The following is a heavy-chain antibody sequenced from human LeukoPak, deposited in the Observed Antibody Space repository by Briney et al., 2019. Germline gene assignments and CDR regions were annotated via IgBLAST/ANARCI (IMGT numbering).Heavy chain of an antibody. J-gene: IGHJ5*02. D-gene: IGHD2-2*01. V-gene: IGHV4-4*07. CDR3: VRDRLGGKYQLLSNWFDP. CDR1: GGSISSYY. Sequence: SETLSLTCTVSGGSISSYYWSWIRQPAGNGLEWIGRIYTSGSTNYNPSLKSRVTMSVDTSKNQFSLKLSSVTAADTAVYYCVRDRLGGKYQLLSNWFDPWGQGTLVTVSS. CDR2: IYTSGST.